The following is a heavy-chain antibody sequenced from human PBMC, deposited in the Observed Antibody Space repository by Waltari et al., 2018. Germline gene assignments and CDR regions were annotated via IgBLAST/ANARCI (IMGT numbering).Heavy chain of an antibody. Sequence: QVELQQSGPGLVKPSQTLLLTCFISGDSVASNSAAWNWIRQSPSRGLEWLGRTYYRSRWYNDYAVSMKGRITINPDTSKNQFSLQLNFVTPEDTAVYYCARDLSFKFDCWGQGILVTVSS. J-gene: IGHJ4*02. CDR3: ARDLSFKFDC. CDR2: TYYRSRWYN. V-gene: IGHV6-1*01. CDR1: GDSVASNSAA.